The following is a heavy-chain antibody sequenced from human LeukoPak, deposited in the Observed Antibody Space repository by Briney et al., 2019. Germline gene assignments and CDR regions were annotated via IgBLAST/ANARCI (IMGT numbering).Heavy chain of an antibody. CDR2: ISWDGSST. D-gene: IGHD4-17*01. V-gene: IGHV3-43*01. CDR3: AKDSEVDYGDSEDYFDY. Sequence: PGGSLRLSCAASGFTFDDYTMHWVRQAPGKGLEWVSLISWDGSSTYYADSVKGRFTISRDNSKNSLYLQMNSLRTEDTALYYCAKDSEVDYGDSEDYFDYWGQGTLVTVSS. CDR1: GFTFDDYT. J-gene: IGHJ4*02.